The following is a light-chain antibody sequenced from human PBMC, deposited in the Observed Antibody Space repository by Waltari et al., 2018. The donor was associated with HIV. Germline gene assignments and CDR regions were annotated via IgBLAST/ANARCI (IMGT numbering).Light chain of an antibody. Sequence: QSVLTQPPSLSAAPGHKINISCSGGGSNIGSRTVHWYQQLPSRAPKLIIDHDQRRPEGVSDRFTASKSGTSASLFISKLQAADEATYYCAAWDDSLSGFVFGGGT. V-gene: IGLV1-44*01. CDR1: GSNIGSRT. J-gene: IGLJ3*02. CDR3: AAWDDSLSGFV. CDR2: HDQ.